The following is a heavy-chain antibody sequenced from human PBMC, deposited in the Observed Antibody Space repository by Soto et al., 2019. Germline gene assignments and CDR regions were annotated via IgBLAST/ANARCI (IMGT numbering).Heavy chain of an antibody. V-gene: IGHV3-23*01. D-gene: IGHD3-10*01. CDR3: AKDSNSIPWGSNH. J-gene: IGHJ5*02. CDR2: ISASGDIT. CDR1: GFTFTTYA. Sequence: EVQLLESGGGLIQPGGSLRLSCAASGFTFTTYAMRWVRQAPGKGLEWVSAISASGDITYYADSVKGRFTISRDSSKNTLYLQMNGLRAEDTAIYYCAKDSNSIPWGSNHWGQGTLVTVSS.